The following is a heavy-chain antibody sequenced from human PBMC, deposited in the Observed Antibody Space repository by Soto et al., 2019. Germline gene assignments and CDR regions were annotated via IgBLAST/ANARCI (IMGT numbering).Heavy chain of an antibody. D-gene: IGHD4-17*01. CDR1: GYTFTSYG. CDR3: ARDSDDYGDRSPYYYGMDV. CDR2: ISAYNGNT. Sequence: ASVKVSCKASGYTFTSYGISWVRQAPGQGLEWMGWISAYNGNTNYAQKLQGRVTMTTDTSTSTAYMELRSLRSDDTAVYYCARDSDDYGDRSPYYYGMDVWGQGTTVTVSS. J-gene: IGHJ6*02. V-gene: IGHV1-18*01.